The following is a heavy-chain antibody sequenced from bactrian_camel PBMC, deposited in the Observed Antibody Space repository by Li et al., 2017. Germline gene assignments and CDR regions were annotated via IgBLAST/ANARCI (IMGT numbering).Heavy chain of an antibody. J-gene: IGHJ4*01. V-gene: IGHV3S31*01. CDR1: GFTFSTYA. D-gene: IGHD7*01. CDR2: INTGGDTT. Sequence: VESGGGLVQPGGSLRLSCAASGFTFSTYAMTWVRQAPGEEFEWVSTINTGGDTTYYADSVKGRFTISRDNAKNTLHLQMISLKTEDTAVYYCATPISDVWWPQYNFWGQGTQVTVS. CDR3: ATPISDVWWPQYNF.